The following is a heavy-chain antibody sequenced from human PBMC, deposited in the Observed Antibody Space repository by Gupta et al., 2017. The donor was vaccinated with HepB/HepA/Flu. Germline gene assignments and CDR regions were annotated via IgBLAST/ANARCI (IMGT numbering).Heavy chain of an antibody. D-gene: IGHD7-27*01. V-gene: IGHV1-2*02. CDR3: ARAPPNWGYWYLDL. CDR1: GYHLTGDF. J-gene: IGHJ2*01. Sequence: QLQLVPSGAGVRKPGASVKVSCVASGYHLTGDFLHWVRQAPGQGLEWMGWVNPNSGATRYQENFQGRVTMTRDTSMTTVYMDLTGLTSDDTAVYYCARAPPNWGYWYLDLWGRGTLVTVSS. CDR2: VNPNSGAT.